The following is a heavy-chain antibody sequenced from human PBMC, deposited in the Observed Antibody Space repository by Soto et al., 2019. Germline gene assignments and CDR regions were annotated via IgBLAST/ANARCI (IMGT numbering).Heavy chain of an antibody. CDR3: ARGLRAYYYYYMDV. D-gene: IGHD4-17*01. CDR2: IYYSGST. Sequence: SETLSLTCTVSGGSISSYYWSWIRQPPGKGLEYIGYIYYSGSTNYNPSLKSRVTISLDTSKNQFSLKLSSVTAADTAVYYCARGLRAYYYYYMDVWGKGTTVTVSS. V-gene: IGHV4-59*12. J-gene: IGHJ6*03. CDR1: GGSISSYY.